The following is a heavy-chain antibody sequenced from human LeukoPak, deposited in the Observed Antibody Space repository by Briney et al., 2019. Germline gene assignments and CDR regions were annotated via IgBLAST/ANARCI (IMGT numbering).Heavy chain of an antibody. CDR2: INPNTGGT. D-gene: IGHD2-15*01. Sequence: EASVKVSCKASGYTFTDYYMHWVRQAPGQGLEWMGWINPNTGGTNFAQKFQGWVTTTRDTSISTAYVELSRLSSDDTAVYYCARDALGYCGGGSCYHFDYWGRGTLVTVYS. CDR3: ARDALGYCGGGSCYHFDY. J-gene: IGHJ4*02. V-gene: IGHV1-2*04. CDR1: GYTFTDYY.